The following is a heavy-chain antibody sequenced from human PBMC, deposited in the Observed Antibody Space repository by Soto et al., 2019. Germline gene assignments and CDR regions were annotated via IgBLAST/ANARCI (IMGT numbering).Heavy chain of an antibody. CDR2: ISSSSSYI. CDR3: AREGSSSSYGMDV. Sequence: GGSLRLSCAASGFTFSSYSMNWVRQAPGKGLEWVSSISSSSSYIYYADSMKGRFTISRDNAKNSLYLQMNSLRAEDTAVYYCAREGSSSSYGMDVWGQGTTVTVSS. CDR1: GFTFSSYS. D-gene: IGHD6-6*01. V-gene: IGHV3-21*01. J-gene: IGHJ6*02.